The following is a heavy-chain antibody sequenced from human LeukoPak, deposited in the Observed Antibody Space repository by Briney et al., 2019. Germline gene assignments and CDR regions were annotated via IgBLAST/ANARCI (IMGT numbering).Heavy chain of an antibody. J-gene: IGHJ4*02. D-gene: IGHD3-22*01. CDR3: ARENAYDSSGYYPIFDY. Sequence: GGSLRLSCAASGFTFSSYAMSWVRQAPGKGLEWVSAISGSGGSTYYADSVKGRFTISRDNSKNTLYLQMNSLRAEDTAVYYCARENAYDSSGYYPIFDYWGQGTLVTVSS. CDR1: GFTFSSYA. CDR2: ISGSGGST. V-gene: IGHV3-23*01.